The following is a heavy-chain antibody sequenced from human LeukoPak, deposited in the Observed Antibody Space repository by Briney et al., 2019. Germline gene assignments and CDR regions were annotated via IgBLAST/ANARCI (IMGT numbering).Heavy chain of an antibody. Sequence: SETLSLTCTVSGGSISSSSYYWGWIRQPTGKGLEWIGSIYYSGSTYYNPSLKSRVTISVDTSKNQFSLKLSSVTAADTAVYYCARLTTGHHYDSSSDNWFDPWGQGTLVTVSS. CDR2: IYYSGST. J-gene: IGHJ5*02. D-gene: IGHD3-22*01. CDR3: ARLTTGHHYDSSSDNWFDP. CDR1: GGSISSSSYY. V-gene: IGHV4-39*01.